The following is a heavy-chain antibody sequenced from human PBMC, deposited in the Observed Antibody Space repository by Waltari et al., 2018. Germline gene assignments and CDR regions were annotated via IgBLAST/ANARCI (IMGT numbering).Heavy chain of an antibody. D-gene: IGHD6-19*01. CDR1: GVTFRKDW. CDR3: TKNSGWDSDS. Sequence: EVQVVESGGDLVEPGGALRLSGSASGVTFRKDWMTWVRQTPGKGIGWVANINQDGSEKNYEDSVKGRFTISRDNANNSLYLQMNNLRAEDTAIYYCTKNSGWDSDSWGQGTLVTVSS. CDR2: INQDGSEK. V-gene: IGHV3-7*01. J-gene: IGHJ5*01.